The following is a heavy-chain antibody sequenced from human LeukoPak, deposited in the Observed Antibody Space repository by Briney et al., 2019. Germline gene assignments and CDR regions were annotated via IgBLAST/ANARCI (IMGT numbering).Heavy chain of an antibody. D-gene: IGHD5-18*01. V-gene: IGHV3-48*04. CDR1: GFTISSYS. J-gene: IGHJ4*02. CDR3: ARLRGYSYGYGDY. Sequence: GGSRRLSCAASGFTISSYSMNWVRQAPGKGLEWVSYISSSGNTIDYADSVKGRFTISRDNAKNSLYLQMVSLRAEDTAVYYCARLRGYSYGYGDYWGQGTLVTVSS. CDR2: ISSSGNTI.